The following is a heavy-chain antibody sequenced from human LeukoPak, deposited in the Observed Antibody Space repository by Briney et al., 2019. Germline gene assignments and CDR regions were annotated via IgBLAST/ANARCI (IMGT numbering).Heavy chain of an antibody. V-gene: IGHV4-59*01. CDR1: GGSLSSYY. Sequence: SETLSLTCTVSGGSLSSYYWSWIRQPPGKGLEWIGYIYYSGSTNYNPSLKSRVTISVDTSKNQFSLKLSSVTAADTAVYYCARNDYYYYDSSGHTLSTFDPWGQEPWSPSPQ. J-gene: IGHJ5*02. CDR3: ARNDYYYYDSSGHTLSTFDP. CDR2: IYYSGST. D-gene: IGHD3-22*01.